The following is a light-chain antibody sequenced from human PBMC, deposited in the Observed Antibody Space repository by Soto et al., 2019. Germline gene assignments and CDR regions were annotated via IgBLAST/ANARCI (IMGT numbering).Light chain of an antibody. CDR3: SSYTGSSTYV. V-gene: IGLV2-14*01. J-gene: IGLJ1*01. CDR2: DVS. CDR1: STDVGAYNY. Sequence: QSVLTQPASVSGSPGQSITISCTGTSTDVGAYNYVSWYQQHPGKAPKLMIYDVSHRPSGVSYRFSGSKSGNTASLTISGLQAEDEADYYCSSYTGSSTYVFGTGTKVTVL.